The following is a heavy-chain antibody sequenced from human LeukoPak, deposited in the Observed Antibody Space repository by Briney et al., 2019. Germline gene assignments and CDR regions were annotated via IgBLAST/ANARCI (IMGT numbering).Heavy chain of an antibody. CDR1: GFTVSSNY. CDR3: ARRYCSSTSCLLDY. Sequence: GGSLRLSCAASGFTVSSNYMSWVRQAPGKGLEWVSYISSTSGSTIYYADSVKGRFTISRDNAKNSLYLQMNSLRAEDTAVYYCARRYCSSTSCLLDYWGQGTLVTVSS. D-gene: IGHD2-2*01. CDR2: ISSTSGSTI. J-gene: IGHJ4*02. V-gene: IGHV3-11*04.